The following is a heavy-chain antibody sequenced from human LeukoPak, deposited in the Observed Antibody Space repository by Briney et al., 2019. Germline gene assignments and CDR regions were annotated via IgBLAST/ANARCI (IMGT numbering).Heavy chain of an antibody. CDR2: IYYSGST. Sequence: SETLSLTCTVSGVSISSSSYYWGWIRQPPGKGLEWIGSIYYSGSTYYSPSLKSRVTISVDTSKNQFSLKLRSVTAADTAVYYCARPSYSSSSLGYWGQGTLVTVSS. CDR3: ARPSYSSSSLGY. CDR1: GVSISSSSYY. V-gene: IGHV4-39*01. J-gene: IGHJ4*02. D-gene: IGHD6-6*01.